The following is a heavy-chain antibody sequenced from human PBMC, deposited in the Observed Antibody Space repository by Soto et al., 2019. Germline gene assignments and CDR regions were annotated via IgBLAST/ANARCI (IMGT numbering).Heavy chain of an antibody. CDR2: INPSGGST. CDR1: GYTFTSYY. V-gene: IGHV1-46*03. CDR3: ASHVGLRDAFDI. Sequence: ASVKVSCKASGYTFTSYYMHWVRQAPGQGLEWMGIINPSGGSTGYAQKFQGRVTMTRDTSTSTVYMELSSLRSEDTAVYYCASHVGLRDAFDIWGQGSMVTVSS. J-gene: IGHJ3*02.